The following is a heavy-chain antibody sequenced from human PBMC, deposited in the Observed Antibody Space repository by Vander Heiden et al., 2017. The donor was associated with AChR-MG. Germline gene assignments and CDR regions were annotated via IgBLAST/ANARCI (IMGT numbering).Heavy chain of an antibody. CDR2: IYPGDSDT. V-gene: IGHV5-51*01. CDR3: ARGTGSYYYYYGMDV. Sequence: EVQLVQSGAEVKKPGESLKISCKGSGYSFTSYWIGWVRQLPGKGREWMGIIYPGDSDTRYSPSVQGQVTISADKSISTAYLQWSSLKASDTAMYYCARGTGSYYYYYGMDVWCQGTTVAVSS. D-gene: IGHD1-26*01. J-gene: IGHJ6*02. CDR1: GYSFTSYW.